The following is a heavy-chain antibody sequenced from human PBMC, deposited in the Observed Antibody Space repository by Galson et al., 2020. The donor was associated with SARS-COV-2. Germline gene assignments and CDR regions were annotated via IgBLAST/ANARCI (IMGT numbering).Heavy chain of an antibody. CDR2: ISYDGSNK. V-gene: IGHV3-30*04. CDR1: GFTFSSYA. CDR3: ARPHSGSYFGRFDY. D-gene: IGHD1-26*01. Sequence: GGSLRLSCAASGFTFSSYAMHWVRQAPGKGLEWVAVISYDGSNKYYADSVTGRFTISRDNSKNTLYLQMNSLRAEDTAVYYCARPHSGSYFGRFDYWGQGTLVTVSS. J-gene: IGHJ4*02.